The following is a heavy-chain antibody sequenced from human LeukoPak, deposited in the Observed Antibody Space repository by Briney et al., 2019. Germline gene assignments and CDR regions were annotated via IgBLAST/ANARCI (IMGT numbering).Heavy chain of an antibody. CDR1: GFTFSSYE. V-gene: IGHV3-48*03. CDR3: ARDGQQLGGGIDY. CDR2: ISSSGSTI. Sequence: GGSLRLSCAASGFTFSSYEMNWVRQAPGKGLEWVSYISSSGSTIYYADSVKGRFTISRDNAKNSLYLQMNSLRAEDTAVYYCARDGQQLGGGIDYWGQGTLVTVSS. J-gene: IGHJ4*02. D-gene: IGHD6-13*01.